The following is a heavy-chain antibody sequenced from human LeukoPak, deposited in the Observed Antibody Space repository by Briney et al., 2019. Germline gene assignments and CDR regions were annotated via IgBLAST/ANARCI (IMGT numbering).Heavy chain of an antibody. CDR1: GLTFSSYA. CDR2: ISYDGSNK. Sequence: GGSLRLSCAASGLTFSSYAMHWVRQAPGKGLEWVAVISYDGSNKYYADSVKGRFTISRDNPKNTLYLQMNSLRAEDTAVYYCARDRDSSGWFDYWGQGTLVTVSS. CDR3: ARDRDSSGWFDY. D-gene: IGHD6-19*01. J-gene: IGHJ4*02. V-gene: IGHV3-30*04.